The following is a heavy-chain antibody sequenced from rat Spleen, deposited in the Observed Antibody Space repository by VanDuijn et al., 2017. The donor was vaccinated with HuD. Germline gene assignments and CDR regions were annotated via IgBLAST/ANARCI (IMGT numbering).Heavy chain of an antibody. CDR3: SRHTYNWFPN. CDR1: GFTFSNYG. Sequence: EVQLVESGGGLVQPGRSLKLSCAASGFTFSNYGMAWVRQAPTKGLEWVASITNSGGSTYYRDSVKGRFTMSRDNERSTLYLQMNSLRSEDTATYYCSRHTYNWFPNWGQGTLVTVSS. J-gene: IGHJ3*01. V-gene: IGHV5S13*01. CDR2: ITNSGGST.